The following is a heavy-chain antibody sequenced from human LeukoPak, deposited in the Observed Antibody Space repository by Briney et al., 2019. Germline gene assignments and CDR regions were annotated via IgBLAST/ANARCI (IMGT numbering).Heavy chain of an antibody. Sequence: PGGSLRLSCAASGFTFSSYEMNWVRQAPGKGLEWVSYISSSGSTIYYADSVKSRFTISRDNAKNSLYLQMNSLRAEDSAVYYCARDQAGRHSDYWGQGTLVTVSS. CDR1: GFTFSSYE. J-gene: IGHJ4*02. D-gene: IGHD6-13*01. V-gene: IGHV3-48*03. CDR2: ISSSGSTI. CDR3: ARDQAGRHSDY.